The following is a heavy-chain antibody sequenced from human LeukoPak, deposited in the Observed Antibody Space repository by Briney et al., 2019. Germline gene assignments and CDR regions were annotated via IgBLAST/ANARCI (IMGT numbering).Heavy chain of an antibody. J-gene: IGHJ4*02. D-gene: IGHD3-10*01. CDR3: AREAYGSGSYHFDY. V-gene: IGHV7-4-1*02. CDR2: INTNTGNP. Sequence: ASVKVSCKASGYTFTSYDINWERQATGQGLEWMGWINTNTGNPMYAQGFTGRFVFSLDTSVSTAYLQISSLEAEDTAIYYCAREAYGSGSYHFDYWGQGTLVTASS. CDR1: GYTFTSYD.